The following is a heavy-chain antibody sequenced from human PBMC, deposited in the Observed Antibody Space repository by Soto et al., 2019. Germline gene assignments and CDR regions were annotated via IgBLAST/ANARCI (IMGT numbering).Heavy chain of an antibody. CDR1: GFTFSSYS. V-gene: IGHV3-21*01. CDR3: ARDGGGSPFDP. J-gene: IGHJ5*02. CDR2: ISSSSSYI. D-gene: IGHD2-15*01. Sequence: GGSVRLSCAASGFTFSSYSMNWVRQAPGKGLEWVSSISSSSSYIYYADSVKGRFTISRDNAKNSLCLQMNSLRAEDTAVYYCARDGGGSPFDPWGQGTLVTVSS.